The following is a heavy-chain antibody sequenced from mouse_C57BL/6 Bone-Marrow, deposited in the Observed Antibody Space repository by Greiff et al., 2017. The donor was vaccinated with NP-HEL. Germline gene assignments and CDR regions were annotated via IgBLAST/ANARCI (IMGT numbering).Heavy chain of an antibody. J-gene: IGHJ3*01. CDR3: ARPVYYGSSSSWFAY. V-gene: IGHV1-80*01. Sequence: VQLQQSGAELVKPGASVKISCKASGYAFSSYWMNWVKQRPGKGLEWIGQIYPGDGDTNYNGKFKGKATLTADKSSSTAYMQLSSLTSEDSAFYFCARPVYYGSSSSWFAYWGQGTLVTVSA. CDR2: IYPGDGDT. D-gene: IGHD1-1*01. CDR1: GYAFSSYW.